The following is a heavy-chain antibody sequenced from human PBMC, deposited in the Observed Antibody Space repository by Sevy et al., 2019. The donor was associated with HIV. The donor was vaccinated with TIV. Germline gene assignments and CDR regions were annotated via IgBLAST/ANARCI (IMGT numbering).Heavy chain of an antibody. Sequence: GGSLRLSCLASGFTSSTYAMSWVRQAPGKGLEWVSAISGSGGSTYYADSLKGRFTISRDKSKKTLYLQMNSLRAEDTAVYYCVKGDRTFYGMDVWGQGTTVTVSS. CDR2: ISGSGGST. V-gene: IGHV3-23*01. CDR1: GFTSSTYA. CDR3: VKGDRTFYGMDV. D-gene: IGHD2-15*01. J-gene: IGHJ6*02.